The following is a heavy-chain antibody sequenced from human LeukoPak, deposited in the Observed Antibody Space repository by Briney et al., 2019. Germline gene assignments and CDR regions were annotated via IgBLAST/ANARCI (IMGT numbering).Heavy chain of an antibody. CDR3: AELGITMIGGV. CDR1: GFTFSTFA. J-gene: IGHJ6*04. D-gene: IGHD3-10*02. Sequence: GGSLRLSCAASGFTFSTFAMIWARQPPGKGLEWVSSIFPSGGEIHYADSVRGRFTISRDNSKNTLYLQMNSLRAEDTAVYYCAELGITMIGGVWGKGTTVTISS. CDR2: IFPSGGEI. V-gene: IGHV3-23*01.